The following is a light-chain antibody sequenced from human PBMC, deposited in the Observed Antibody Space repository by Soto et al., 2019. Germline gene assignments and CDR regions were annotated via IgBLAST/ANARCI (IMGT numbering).Light chain of an antibody. V-gene: IGKV3-20*01. CDR3: HQYGVSSGT. CDR2: GAS. CDR1: QSVTANY. Sequence: EIVLTQSPGTLSLSPGERATLSCRASQSVTANYLAWYQQKPGQAPRLLIYGASTSATGIPDWFSGSGSGTAFTLTIGSLEPEDFAVYYCHQYGVSSGTFGQGNNLEIK. J-gene: IGKJ2*01.